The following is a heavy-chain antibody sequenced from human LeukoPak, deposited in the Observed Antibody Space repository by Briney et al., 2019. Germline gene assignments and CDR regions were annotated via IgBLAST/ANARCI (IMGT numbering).Heavy chain of an antibody. CDR3: AKGTPGANKFDY. CDR2: ISWNSGSI. CDR1: GFTFDDYA. Sequence: GGSLRLSCAASGFTFDDYAMHWVRQGPGKSLEWVSGISWNSGSIGYADSVKGRFTISRDNSKNTLYLQMNSLRAEDTAVYYCAKGTPGANKFDYWGQGTLVTVSS. V-gene: IGHV3-9*01. D-gene: IGHD4/OR15-4a*01. J-gene: IGHJ4*02.